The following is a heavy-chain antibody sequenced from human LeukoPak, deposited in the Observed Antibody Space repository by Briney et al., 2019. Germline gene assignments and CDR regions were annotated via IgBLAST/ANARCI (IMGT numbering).Heavy chain of an antibody. D-gene: IGHD6-19*01. Sequence: PGGSLRLPCAASGFTFSSYAMSWVRQAPGKGPEWVSDISGSGGVTHYADSVKGRFSISRDNSKNTLYLQMSSLRAEDTAVYYCAKGPLTEVAGTTWDFWGQGTLVTVSS. CDR2: ISGSGGVT. J-gene: IGHJ4*02. V-gene: IGHV3-23*01. CDR1: GFTFSSYA. CDR3: AKGPLTEVAGTTWDF.